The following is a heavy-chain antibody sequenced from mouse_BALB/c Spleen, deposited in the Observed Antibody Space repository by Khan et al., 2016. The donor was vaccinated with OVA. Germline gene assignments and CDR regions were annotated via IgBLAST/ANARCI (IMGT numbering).Heavy chain of an antibody. Sequence: VQLKQSGPELVKPGASVKISCKTSGYTFPEYTVHWVKQSLGKSLDWIGVINPKNGGTAYNQKFKGKATLTVDKSYSTAYMEFRSLTSEDSAVYYGARDAGRYWGQGTSVTVAS. CDR1: GYTFPEYT. D-gene: IGHD3-3*01. CDR2: INPKNGGT. J-gene: IGHJ4*01. V-gene: IGHV1-18*01. CDR3: ARDAGRY.